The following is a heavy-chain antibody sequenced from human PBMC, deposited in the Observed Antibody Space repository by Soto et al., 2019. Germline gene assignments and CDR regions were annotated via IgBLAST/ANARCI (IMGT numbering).Heavy chain of an antibody. Sequence: QVQLVQSGAEVKKSGSSVKVSCRTSGGTFSKYAISWVRQVHGQGLEWMGGITPILGATQYAQKFQGRLTMTADASTTTAYMELSSLRPEDTAVYYCARNGDLSYYIYGMDVWGQGTTVTVSS. CDR2: ITPILGAT. V-gene: IGHV1-69*01. D-gene: IGHD3-3*01. CDR1: GGTFSKYA. J-gene: IGHJ6*02. CDR3: ARNGDLSYYIYGMDV.